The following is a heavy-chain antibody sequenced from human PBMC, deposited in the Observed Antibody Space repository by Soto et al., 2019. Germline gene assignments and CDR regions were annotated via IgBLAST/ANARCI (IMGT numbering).Heavy chain of an antibody. CDR2: ISGSGGST. CDR3: AKGAYNDLLTGYYNSDY. Sequence: PGGSLRLSCAASGFTFSSYAMSWVRQAPGKGLEWVSTISGSGGSTYYADSVKGRFTISRDNSKNTLYLQMNSLRAEDTAVYYCAKGAYNDLLTGYYNSDYWGQGTLVTVSS. J-gene: IGHJ4*02. D-gene: IGHD3-9*01. CDR1: GFTFSSYA. V-gene: IGHV3-23*01.